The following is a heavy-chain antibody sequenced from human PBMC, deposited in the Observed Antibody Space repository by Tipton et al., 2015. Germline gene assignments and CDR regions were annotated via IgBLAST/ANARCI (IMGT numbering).Heavy chain of an antibody. V-gene: IGHV3-30*01. CDR3: ARDRGAVYGSGGYDAFDF. Sequence: SLRLSCVASGFTFSGYAMHWVRQAPGKGLEWVAVMSYDGSNVYYADSVKGRFTISRDNSKNTLNLQMNSLRVEDTAVYYCARDRGAVYGSGGYDAFDFWGQGTLVTVSS. CDR1: GFTFSGYA. J-gene: IGHJ3*01. CDR2: MSYDGSNV. D-gene: IGHD3-10*01.